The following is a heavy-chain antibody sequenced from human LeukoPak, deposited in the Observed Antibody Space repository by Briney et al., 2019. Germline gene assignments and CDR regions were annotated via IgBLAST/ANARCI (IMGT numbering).Heavy chain of an antibody. D-gene: IGHD6-6*01. CDR2: IHYDGRDK. CDR1: GFTFSAFG. Sequence: GGSLRLSCAASGFTFSAFGMHWVRQAPGKGLEWVAFIHYDGRDKYYADSVKGRFTISRDNARNSLYLQMNSLRAEDTAVYYCARDRSMATRLWTPTDYWGQGTLVTVSS. CDR3: ARDRSMATRLWTPTDY. J-gene: IGHJ4*02. V-gene: IGHV3-30*02.